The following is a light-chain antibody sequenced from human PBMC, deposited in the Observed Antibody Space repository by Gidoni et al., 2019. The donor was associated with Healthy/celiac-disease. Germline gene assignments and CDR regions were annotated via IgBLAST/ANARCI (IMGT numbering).Light chain of an antibody. CDR3: MQALQTPWT. J-gene: IGKJ1*01. CDR1: QSLLHSNGYNY. Sequence: TQSPLSLPVTPGEPASISCRSSQSLLHSNGYNYLDWYLQKPGQSPQLLIYLGSNRASGVHDRFSGSGSGTDFTLKISRVEAEDVGVYYCMQALQTPWTFGQGTKVEIK. V-gene: IGKV2-28*01. CDR2: LGS.